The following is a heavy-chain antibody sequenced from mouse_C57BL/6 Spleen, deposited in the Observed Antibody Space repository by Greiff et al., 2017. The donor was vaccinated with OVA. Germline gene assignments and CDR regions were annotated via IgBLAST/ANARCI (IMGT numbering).Heavy chain of an antibody. J-gene: IGHJ4*01. Sequence: QVQLQQPGAELVKPGASVKLSCKASGYTFTSYWMHWVKPRPGQGLEWIGMIHPNSGSTNYNEKFKSKATLTVDKSSSTAYMQLSSLTSEDSAVYYCARWGSNYRAMDYWGQGTSVTVSS. V-gene: IGHV1-64*01. CDR2: IHPNSGST. CDR3: ARWGSNYRAMDY. D-gene: IGHD2-5*01. CDR1: GYTFTSYW.